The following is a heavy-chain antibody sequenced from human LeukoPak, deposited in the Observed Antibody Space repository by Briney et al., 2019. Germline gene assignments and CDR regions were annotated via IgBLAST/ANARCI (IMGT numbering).Heavy chain of an antibody. D-gene: IGHD4-23*01. CDR3: ATLDYGGKGAFDY. CDR1: GFTFSSYA. CDR2: ISYDGTKK. Sequence: PGGSLRLSCAASGFTFSSYAMHWVRQAPGKGLEWVAFISYDGTKKYYTDSVKGRFTISKDNSKNTLYLHMNSLRPEDTAVYYFATLDYGGKGAFDYWGQGILVTVSS. V-gene: IGHV3-30*10. J-gene: IGHJ4*02.